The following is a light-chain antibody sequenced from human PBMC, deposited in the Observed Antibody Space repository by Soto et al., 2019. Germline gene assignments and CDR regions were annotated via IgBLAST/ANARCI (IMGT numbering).Light chain of an antibody. V-gene: IGKV1-9*01. CDR2: SAF. CDR3: QQRSDYPIT. CDR1: QGISSY. Sequence: DIQLTQSPSFLSASVGDTVTITCRASQGISSYLAWYQQKPGKAPKLLIHSAFTLQSGVPSRFSGSGSGTEFTLTISRLQPEDFATYYCQQRSDYPITFGQGTRLEIK. J-gene: IGKJ5*01.